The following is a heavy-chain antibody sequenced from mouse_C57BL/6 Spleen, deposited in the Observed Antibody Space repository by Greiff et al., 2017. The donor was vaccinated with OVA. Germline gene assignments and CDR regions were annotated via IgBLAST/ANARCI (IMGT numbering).Heavy chain of an antibody. CDR3: ARDPYGGYYYFDY. Sequence: DVMLVESGGGLVKPGGSLKLSCAASGFTFSSYAMSWVRQTPETRLEWVATISDGGSYTYYPDYVKGRFTISRDNAKNNQYQQMSQLKSEDTAKDYGARDPYGGYYYFDYWGQGTTLTVSS. CDR1: GFTFSSYA. D-gene: IGHD2-3*01. V-gene: IGHV5-4*01. CDR2: ISDGGSYT. J-gene: IGHJ2*01.